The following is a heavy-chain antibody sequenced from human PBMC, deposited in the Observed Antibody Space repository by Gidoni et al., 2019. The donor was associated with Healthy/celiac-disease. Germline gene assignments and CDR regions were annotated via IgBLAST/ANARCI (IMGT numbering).Heavy chain of an antibody. CDR1: GGSFSGYY. J-gene: IGHJ6*03. Sequence: QVQLQQWCAGLLKPSETLSLTCAVYGGSFSGYYWRWTRQPPGKGREWIGEINHSGSTNYNPSLKSRVTISVDTSKNQFSLKLSSVTAADTAVYYCARRRYYYYYYMDVWGKGTTVTVSS. CDR3: ARRRYYYYYYMDV. V-gene: IGHV4-34*01. CDR2: INHSGST.